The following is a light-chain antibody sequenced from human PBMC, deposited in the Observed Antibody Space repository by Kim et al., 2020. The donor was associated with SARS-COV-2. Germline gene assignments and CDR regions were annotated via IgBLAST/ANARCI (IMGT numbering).Light chain of an antibody. CDR3: HQSSTLPLT. J-gene: IGKJ4*01. V-gene: IGKV6D-21*02. Sequence: VTPKETVIITCRASQSIDNNLHWYQQRPGQSPKLLIKDVSQSISGVPSRFRGSGSGTDFTLTINSLEAEDAAAYYCHQSSTLPLTFGGGTKVEIK. CDR2: DVS. CDR1: QSIDNN.